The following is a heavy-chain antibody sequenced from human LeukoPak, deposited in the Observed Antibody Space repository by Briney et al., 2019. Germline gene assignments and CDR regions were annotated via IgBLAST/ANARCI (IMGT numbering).Heavy chain of an antibody. Sequence: GASVKVSCKASGYAFTSYDINWVRQATGQGLEWMGWMNPNSGYTGYAQKFQGRVTMTRNTSISTAYMDLSSLRSEDTAVYYCARRYCSSTSCHYFDYWGQGTLVTVSS. J-gene: IGHJ4*02. D-gene: IGHD2-2*01. CDR1: GYAFTSYD. CDR3: ARRYCSSTSCHYFDY. V-gene: IGHV1-8*01. CDR2: MNPNSGYT.